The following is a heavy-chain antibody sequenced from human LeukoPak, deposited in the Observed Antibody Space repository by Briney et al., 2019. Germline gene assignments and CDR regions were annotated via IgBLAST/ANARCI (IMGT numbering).Heavy chain of an antibody. D-gene: IGHD6-19*01. J-gene: IGHJ5*02. CDR3: ARDLLVYSSGWYWFDP. CDR1: GFTFSSYW. Sequence: SGGSLRLSCAASGFTFSSYWMSWVRQAPGKGLEWVANIKQDGSEKYYVDSVKGRFTISRDNAKNSLYLQMNSLRAEDTAVYCCARDLLVYSSGWYWFDPWGQGTLVTVSS. CDR2: IKQDGSEK. V-gene: IGHV3-7*01.